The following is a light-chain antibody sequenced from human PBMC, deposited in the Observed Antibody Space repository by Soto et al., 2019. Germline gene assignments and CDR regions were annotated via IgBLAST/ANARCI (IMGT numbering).Light chain of an antibody. CDR3: LQYDNLPYP. CDR2: DAS. Sequence: DIQMTQSPSSLSASVGDSVTITCQASQDISNYLNWYQQKPGKAPQLLIYDASNLETGVPSMFSGSGSGTDFTYTISSLQPEDSATYYCLQYDNLPYPSGQVTKLEI. V-gene: IGKV1-33*01. CDR1: QDISNY. J-gene: IGKJ2*01.